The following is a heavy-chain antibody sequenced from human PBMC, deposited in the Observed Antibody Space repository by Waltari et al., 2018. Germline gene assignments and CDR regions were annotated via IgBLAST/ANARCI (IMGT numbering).Heavy chain of an antibody. CDR2: IKQDGTEQ. CDR3: ARGGGDGQVHH. V-gene: IGHV3-7*03. Sequence: DVQLTASGGGLVQPGGSLRLSCEGSGFTFLPFWMTWLRQVPGKGLEWVANIKQDGTEQYFVDSFKGRFTISRDNAKRSLYLQMNNLRVDDTAMYYCARGGGDGQVHHWGQGTLVTVSS. D-gene: IGHD3-16*01. J-gene: IGHJ4*02. CDR1: GFTFLPFW.